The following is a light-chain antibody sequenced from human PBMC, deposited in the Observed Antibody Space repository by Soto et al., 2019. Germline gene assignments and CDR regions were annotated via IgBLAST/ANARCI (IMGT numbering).Light chain of an antibody. CDR1: QSVSTN. Sequence: EIVMTHSPATLSVSPGERATLSCSASQSVSTNLAWYQQKPGQAPRLLIYGASTRATGIPARFSGSGSGTEFTLTISSLQSEDFAVYYCQQFHNWPPITFGQGTRLEIK. CDR3: QQFHNWPPIT. V-gene: IGKV3-15*01. J-gene: IGKJ5*01. CDR2: GAS.